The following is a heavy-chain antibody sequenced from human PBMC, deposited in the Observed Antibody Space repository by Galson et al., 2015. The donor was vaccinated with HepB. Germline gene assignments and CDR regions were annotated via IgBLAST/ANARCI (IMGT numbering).Heavy chain of an antibody. Sequence: ALVKPTQTLTLTCTFSGFSLSTSGVGVGWIRQPPGKALEWLALIYWDDDKRYSPSLKSRLTITKDTSKNQVVLTMTNMDPVDTATYYCAHSISAPSGWYRGDYFDYWGQGTLVTVSS. CDR1: GFSLSTSGVG. CDR3: AHSISAPSGWYRGDYFDY. V-gene: IGHV2-5*02. CDR2: IYWDDDK. D-gene: IGHD6-19*01. J-gene: IGHJ4*02.